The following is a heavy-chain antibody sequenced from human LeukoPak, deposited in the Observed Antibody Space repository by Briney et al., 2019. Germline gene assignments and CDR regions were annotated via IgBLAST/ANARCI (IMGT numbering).Heavy chain of an antibody. V-gene: IGHV1-69*05. CDR3: ARGPYSSSHYYYYYYYMDV. Sequence: ASVKVSCKASGYTFTSYAISWVRQAPGQGLEWMGGIIPIFGTANYAQKFQGRVTITTDESTSTAYMELSSLRSEDTAVYYCARGPYSSSHYYYYYYYMDVWGKGTTVTVSS. CDR1: GYTFTSYA. J-gene: IGHJ6*03. D-gene: IGHD6-13*01. CDR2: IIPIFGTA.